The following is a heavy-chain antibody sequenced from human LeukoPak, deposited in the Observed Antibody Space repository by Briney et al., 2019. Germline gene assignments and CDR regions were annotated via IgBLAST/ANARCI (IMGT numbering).Heavy chain of an antibody. J-gene: IGHJ2*01. CDR3: ARSPGGYDWYFDL. Sequence: GGSLRLSCAASGFNFRSYWMYWVRQVPGKGLVWVSGIKGDASSTTYADSVKGRFTISRDNAKNTVYLQMNSLRAEDTAVYYCARSPGGYDWYFDLWGRGTLVTVSS. V-gene: IGHV3-74*01. CDR1: GFNFRSYW. CDR2: IKGDASST. D-gene: IGHD5-12*01.